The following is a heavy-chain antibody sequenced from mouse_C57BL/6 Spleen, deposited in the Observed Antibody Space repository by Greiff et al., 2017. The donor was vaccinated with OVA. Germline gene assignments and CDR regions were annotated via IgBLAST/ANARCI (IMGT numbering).Heavy chain of an antibody. Sequence: EVKVEESGGGLVQPGGSMKLSCAASGFTFSDAWMDWVRQSPEQGLEWVAEIRNKANNHANYYAESVKGRFTISRYDSKSSVYLQMNSLRAEDTGIYYCTLDSSGWFAYWGQVTLVTVSA. CDR3: TLDSSGWFAY. CDR2: IRNKANNHAN. CDR1: GFTFSDAW. D-gene: IGHD3-2*02. J-gene: IGHJ3*01. V-gene: IGHV6-6*01.